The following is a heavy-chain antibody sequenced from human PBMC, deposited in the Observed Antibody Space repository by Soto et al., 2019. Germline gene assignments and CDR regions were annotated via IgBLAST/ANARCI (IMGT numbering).Heavy chain of an antibody. Sequence: SETLSLTCAVSGGSVSSGHWWSWVRQPPGKGLEWIGEIHHSGGTNYNPSLKSRVTISVDNSNNQFSLSLTSVTAADTAVYYCARNAAYNQDCWGQGTLVTVSS. CDR1: GGSVSSGHW. CDR3: ARNAAYNQDC. CDR2: IHHSGGT. J-gene: IGHJ4*02. D-gene: IGHD1-1*01. V-gene: IGHV4-4*02.